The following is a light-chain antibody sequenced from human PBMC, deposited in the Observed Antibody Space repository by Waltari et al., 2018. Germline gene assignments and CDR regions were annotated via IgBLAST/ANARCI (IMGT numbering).Light chain of an antibody. V-gene: IGLV3-25*03. Sequence: SYELTQPPSVTVSPGQTARIACSGDALTDQYVHWYQQRPGRAPVVVIYKDTKRPSGIPERFSGSSSGKTVTLTISGVQAEDESDYYCQSADSTGSDVVFGGGTKLTV. CDR2: KDT. CDR1: ALTDQY. J-gene: IGLJ2*01. CDR3: QSADSTGSDVV.